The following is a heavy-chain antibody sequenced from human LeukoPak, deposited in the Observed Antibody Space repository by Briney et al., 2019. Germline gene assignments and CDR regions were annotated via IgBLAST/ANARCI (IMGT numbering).Heavy chain of an antibody. V-gene: IGHV4-61*02. D-gene: IGHD1-26*01. CDR3: ARVSGSYPYYFDY. Sequence: PSQTLSLTCTVSGGSIRSGSSYWSWIRQPAGKGLEWIGRIYTSGSTNYNPSLKSRVTISVDTSKNQFSLKQSSVTAADTAVYYCARVSGSYPYYFDYWGQGTLVTVSS. CDR1: GGSIRSGSSY. CDR2: IYTSGST. J-gene: IGHJ4*02.